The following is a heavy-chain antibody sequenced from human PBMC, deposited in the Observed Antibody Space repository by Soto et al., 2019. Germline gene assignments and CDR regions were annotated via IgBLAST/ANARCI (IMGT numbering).Heavy chain of an antibody. CDR2: INAGNGNT. Sequence: ASVKVSCKASGYTFTSYAMHWVRQAPGQRLEWMGWINAGNGNTKYSQKFQGRVTITRDTSASTAYMELSSLRSEDTAVYYCARDPQGVLIFGATDGMDVWGQGTTVTVSS. CDR3: ARDPQGVLIFGATDGMDV. J-gene: IGHJ6*02. CDR1: GYTFTSYA. V-gene: IGHV1-3*01. D-gene: IGHD3-3*01.